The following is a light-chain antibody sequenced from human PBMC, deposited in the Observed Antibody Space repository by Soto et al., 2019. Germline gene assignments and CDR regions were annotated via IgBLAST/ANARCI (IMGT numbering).Light chain of an antibody. CDR3: SSYKFSTTLRV. CDR1: INDIGSYNY. Sequence: QSALTQPASVSGSPGQSITLSCAGTINDIGSYNYVSWFQQHPSKAPKLIIYEVTHRPSGISTRFSGSKSGNTASLTISGLQAEDEAVYYCSSYKFSTTLRVFGGGTKLTVL. J-gene: IGLJ3*02. V-gene: IGLV2-14*01. CDR2: EVT.